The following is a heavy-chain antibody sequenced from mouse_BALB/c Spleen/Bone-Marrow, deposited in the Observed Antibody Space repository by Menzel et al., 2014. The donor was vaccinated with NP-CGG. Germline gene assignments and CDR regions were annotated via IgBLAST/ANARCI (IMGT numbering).Heavy chain of an antibody. CDR1: GFTFSSYG. D-gene: IGHD1-1*01. J-gene: IGHJ1*01. Sequence: EVQGVESGGGLVQPGGSLKLSCVASGFTFSSYGMSWVRQTPDKRLELVATINNNGGSTYYPDSVKGQFTISRDNAKNTLHLQMSSLKSEDTAMYYCARVYGWYFDVWGAGTTVTVSS. CDR3: ARVYGWYFDV. V-gene: IGHV5-6-3*01. CDR2: INNNGGST.